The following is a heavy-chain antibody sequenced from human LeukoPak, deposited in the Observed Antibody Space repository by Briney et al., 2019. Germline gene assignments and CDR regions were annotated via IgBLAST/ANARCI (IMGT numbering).Heavy chain of an antibody. Sequence: PGGSLRLSCAASGFTFDDYAMHWVRQAPGKGLEWVSGISWNSGSIGYADSVKGRSTISRDNAKNSLYLQMNSLRAEDTALYYCAKSVGYSYGTTIDYWGQGTLVTVSS. D-gene: IGHD5-18*01. J-gene: IGHJ4*02. V-gene: IGHV3-9*01. CDR1: GFTFDDYA. CDR3: AKSVGYSYGTTIDY. CDR2: ISWNSGSI.